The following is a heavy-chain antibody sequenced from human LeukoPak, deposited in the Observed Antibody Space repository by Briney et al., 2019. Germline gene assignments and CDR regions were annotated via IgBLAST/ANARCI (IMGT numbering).Heavy chain of an antibody. J-gene: IGHJ3*02. D-gene: IGHD4-17*01. CDR3: ARDQPRLRGLDAFDI. Sequence: GASVKVSCKASGYTFTGYYMHWVRQAPGQGLEWVGWISAYNGNTNYAQKLQGRVTMTTDTSTSTAYMELRSLRSDDTAVYYCARDQPRLRGLDAFDIWGQGTMVTVSS. CDR1: GYTFTGYY. V-gene: IGHV1-18*04. CDR2: ISAYNGNT.